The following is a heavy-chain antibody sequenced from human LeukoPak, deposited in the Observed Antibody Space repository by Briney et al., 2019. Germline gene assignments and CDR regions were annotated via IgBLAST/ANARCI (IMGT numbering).Heavy chain of an antibody. J-gene: IGHJ4*02. D-gene: IGHD4-17*01. CDR1: GFTFSSYG. Sequence: GGSLRLSCAASGFTFSSYGMHWVRQAPGKGLEWVAVISYDGSNKYYADSVKGRFTISRDNSKNTLYLQMNSLRAEDTAGYYCAKPSTVDRRFDYWGQGTLVTVSS. CDR3: AKPSTVDRRFDY. CDR2: ISYDGSNK. V-gene: IGHV3-30*18.